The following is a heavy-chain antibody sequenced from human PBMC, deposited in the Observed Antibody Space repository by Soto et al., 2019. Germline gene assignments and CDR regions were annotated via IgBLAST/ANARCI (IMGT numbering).Heavy chain of an antibody. CDR3: ARDISIAARYSYYYGMDV. J-gene: IGHJ6*02. V-gene: IGHV1-18*04. CDR1: GYTFTSYG. CDR2: ISAYNGNT. Sequence: ASVKVSCKASGYTFTSYGISWVRQAPGQGLEWMGWISAYNGNTNYAQKLQGRVTMTTDTSTSTAYMELRSLRSDDTAVYYCARDISIAARYSYYYGMDVWSQGTTVTVSS. D-gene: IGHD6-6*01.